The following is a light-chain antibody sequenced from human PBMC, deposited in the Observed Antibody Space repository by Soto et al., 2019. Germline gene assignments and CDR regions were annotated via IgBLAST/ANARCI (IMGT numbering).Light chain of an antibody. V-gene: IGKV1-5*01. J-gene: IGKJ4*01. CDR2: DAS. CDR3: QQYNRSPLT. Sequence: DIQMTQSPSTLSASVGDRVTITCRASQSISSWLAWYQQKPGKAPKLLIYDASSLESGVPSRFSGSGSGTEFTLTISSLQPDDFATYYCQQYNRSPLTFGGGTKVDIK. CDR1: QSISSW.